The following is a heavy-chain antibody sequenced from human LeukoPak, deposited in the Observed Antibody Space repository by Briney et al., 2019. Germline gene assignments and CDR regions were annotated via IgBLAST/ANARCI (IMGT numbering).Heavy chain of an antibody. CDR2: IIPIFGTA. CDR3: ARDRAQLLWFGESTD. J-gene: IGHJ4*02. V-gene: IGHV1-69*06. Sequence: GASVKVSCKASGYTFTSYGISWVRQAPGQGLEWMGGIIPIFGTANYAQKFQGRVTITADKSTSTAYMELSSLRSEDTAVYYCARDRAQLLWFGESTDWGQGTLVTVSS. CDR1: GYTFTSYG. D-gene: IGHD3-10*01.